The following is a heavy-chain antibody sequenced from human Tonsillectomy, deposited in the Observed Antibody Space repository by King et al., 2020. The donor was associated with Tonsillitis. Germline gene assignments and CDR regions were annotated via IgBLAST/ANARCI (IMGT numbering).Heavy chain of an antibody. CDR2: IYYSGST. V-gene: IGHV4-59*08. D-gene: IGHD3-9*01. CDR3: ARQSVYDILTGYYHYYYYMDV. CDR1: GGSISSYY. Sequence: QLQESGPGLVKPSETLSLTCTVSGGSISSYYWSWIRQPPGKGLEWIGYIYYSGSTNYNPSLKSRVTISVDTSKNQFSLKLSSVTAADTAVYYCARQSVYDILTGYYHYYYYMDVWGKGTTVTVSS. J-gene: IGHJ6*03.